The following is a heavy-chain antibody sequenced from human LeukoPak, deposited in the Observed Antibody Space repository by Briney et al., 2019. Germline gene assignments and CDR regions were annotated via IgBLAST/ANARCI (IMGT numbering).Heavy chain of an antibody. CDR1: GYTFTRHW. V-gene: IGHV5-51*01. CDR3: GRKISGSYYGLDY. J-gene: IGHJ4*02. CDR2: IYPSDSET. D-gene: IGHD1-26*01. Sequence: GESLKISCKGSGYTFTRHWIAWVRQMPGKGLEWMGIIYPSDSETRYSPSFQGQVTISVDKSISTAYLQWSSLKASDTAMYYCGRKISGSYYGLDYWGQGTLVTVSS.